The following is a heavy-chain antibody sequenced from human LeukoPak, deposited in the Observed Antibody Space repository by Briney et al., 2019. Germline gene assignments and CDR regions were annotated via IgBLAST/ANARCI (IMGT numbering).Heavy chain of an antibody. D-gene: IGHD6-6*01. CDR1: GFTFGTYW. J-gene: IGHJ3*02. V-gene: IGHV3-7*01. CDR2: IKQDGSGR. CDR3: ARELIIAARLSDAFDI. Sequence: GGSLRLSCAASGFTFGTYWMSWVRQAPGKGLEWVANIKQDGSGRFYVDSVKGRFTISRDNARYSLYLQMNSLRVEDTAMYYCARELIIAARLSDAFDIWGQGTMVTVSS.